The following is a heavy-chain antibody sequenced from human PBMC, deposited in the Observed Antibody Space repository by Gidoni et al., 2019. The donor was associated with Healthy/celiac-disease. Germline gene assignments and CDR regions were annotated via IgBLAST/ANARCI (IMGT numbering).Heavy chain of an antibody. CDR1: GFTFRSYA. J-gene: IGHJ3*02. CDR2: ISGSGGST. D-gene: IGHD3-3*01. V-gene: IGHV3-23*01. Sequence: EVQLLGSGGGVVQPGGSLRLCCAASGFTFRSYAMSWVRPAPGKGLEWVSAISGSGGSTYYADSVKGRFTISRDNSKTTLYLQMNSLRAEDTAVYYCAKNPYDLEHGAFDIWGQGTMVTVSS. CDR3: AKNPYDLEHGAFDI.